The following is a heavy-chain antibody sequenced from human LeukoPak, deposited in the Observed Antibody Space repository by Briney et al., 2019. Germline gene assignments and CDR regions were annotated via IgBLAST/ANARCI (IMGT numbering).Heavy chain of an antibody. CDR3: AKSMDILTGYLWSLDY. CDR2: ITGSRGPT. D-gene: IGHD3-9*01. CDR1: GFTFSSYA. Sequence: PGGSLRLSCAASGFTFSSYAMSWVRQAPGKGLEWVSAITGSRGPTYYADSVKGRFTISRDNSKNTLYLQMNRLRAEDTAVYYCAKSMDILTGYLWSLDYWGQGTLVTVSS. V-gene: IGHV3-23*01. J-gene: IGHJ4*02.